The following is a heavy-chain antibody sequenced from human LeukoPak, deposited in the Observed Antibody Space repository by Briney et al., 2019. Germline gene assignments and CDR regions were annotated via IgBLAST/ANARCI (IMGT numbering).Heavy chain of an antibody. V-gene: IGHV4-34*01. D-gene: IGHD3-10*01. Sequence: SETLSLTCAVYGGSFSGYYWSWLGQPPGKGVEGIGEINHSGSTNYNPSLKSRVTISVDTSKNQFSLKLSSVTAADTAVYYCASLAMVRGVKFDYWGQGTLVTVSS. CDR3: ASLAMVRGVKFDY. CDR2: INHSGST. CDR1: GGSFSGYY. J-gene: IGHJ4*02.